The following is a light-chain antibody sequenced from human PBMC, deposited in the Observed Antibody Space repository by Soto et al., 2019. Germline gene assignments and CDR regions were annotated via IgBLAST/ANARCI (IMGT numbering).Light chain of an antibody. V-gene: IGKV3-15*01. CDR1: QSVSNN. CDR3: QQYNKWPLT. Sequence: EIVMTQSPATLSVSPGERATLSCRASQSVSNNLALYQQKPGQAPRLLIYHASTMATGIPARFSGSGSGTEFTLTISSLQSEDFAVYYCQQYNKWPLTFGGGTKVEIK. J-gene: IGKJ4*01. CDR2: HAS.